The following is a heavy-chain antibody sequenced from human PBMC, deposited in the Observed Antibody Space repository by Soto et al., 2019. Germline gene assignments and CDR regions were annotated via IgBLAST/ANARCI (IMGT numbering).Heavy chain of an antibody. CDR1: GFTFSSYA. CDR3: AKDTFWSGYSGFYYYMDV. V-gene: IGHV3-23*01. CDR2: ISGSGGST. Sequence: PGGSLRLSCAASGFTFSSYAMSWVRQAPGKGLEWVSAISGSGGSTYYADSVKGRFTISRDNSKNTLYLQMNSLRAEDTAVYYCAKDTFWSGYSGFYYYMDVWGKGTTVTVSS. J-gene: IGHJ6*03. D-gene: IGHD3-3*01.